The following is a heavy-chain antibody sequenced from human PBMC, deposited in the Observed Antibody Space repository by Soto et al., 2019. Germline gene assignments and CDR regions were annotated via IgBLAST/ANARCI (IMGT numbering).Heavy chain of an antibody. CDR3: ARLQFYDFWSGSDTLDV. Sequence: SETLSLTCAVSGASVSSGSYQWSWIRQSPXKGLEWIGFISFTGSTNSNPSLKSRVTFSVDASKNHFSLKLTSVTAADTALYFCARLQFYDFWSGSDTLDVWGQGPTVTVCS. J-gene: IGHJ6*02. CDR2: ISFTGST. CDR1: GASVSSGSYQ. V-gene: IGHV4-61*01. D-gene: IGHD3-3*01.